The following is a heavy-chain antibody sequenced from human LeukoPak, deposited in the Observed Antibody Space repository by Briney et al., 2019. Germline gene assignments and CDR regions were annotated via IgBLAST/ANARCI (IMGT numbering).Heavy chain of an antibody. D-gene: IGHD3-22*01. Sequence: PSETLSLTCTVSGGSISSGDYYWSWIRQPPGKGLEWIGYIYYSGSTYYNPSLKSRVTISVDTSKNQFSLKLSSVTAADTAVYYCARSAYDSSGSFDYWGQGTLVTVSS. J-gene: IGHJ4*02. CDR1: GGSISSGDYY. V-gene: IGHV4-30-4*01. CDR2: IYYSGST. CDR3: ARSAYDSSGSFDY.